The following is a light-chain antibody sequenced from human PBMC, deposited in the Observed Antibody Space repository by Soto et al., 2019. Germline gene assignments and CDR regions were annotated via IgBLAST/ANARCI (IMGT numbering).Light chain of an antibody. Sequence: QSALTQPASVSGSPGQSVTISCTGTASDVGVYKYVSWYQQHPGRAPKLMIYDVSNRPSGVSNRFSGSKSGNTASLTISGLQVEYEADYYCSSYKSRSILRYVFGTGTKVTDL. CDR2: DVS. CDR1: ASDVGVYKY. V-gene: IGLV2-14*01. CDR3: SSYKSRSILRYV. J-gene: IGLJ1*01.